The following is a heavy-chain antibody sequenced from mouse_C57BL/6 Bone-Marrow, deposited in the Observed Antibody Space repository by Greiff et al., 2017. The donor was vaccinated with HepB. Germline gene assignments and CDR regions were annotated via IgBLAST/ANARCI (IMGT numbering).Heavy chain of an antibody. D-gene: IGHD4-1*01. CDR1: GFTFSDYG. CDR3: AINWCGDYYAMDY. CDR2: ISSGSSTI. J-gene: IGHJ4*01. Sequence: EVHLVESGGGLVKPGGSLKLSCAASGFTFSDYGMHWVRQAPEKGLEWVAYISSGSSTIYYADTVKGRFTISRDNAKNTLFLQMTSLRSEDTAMYYCAINWCGDYYAMDYWGQGTSVTVSS. V-gene: IGHV5-17*01.